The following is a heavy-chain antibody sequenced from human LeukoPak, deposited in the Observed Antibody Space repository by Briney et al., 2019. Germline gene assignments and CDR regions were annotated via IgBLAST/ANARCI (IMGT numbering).Heavy chain of an antibody. J-gene: IGHJ4*02. V-gene: IGHV3-33*01. CDR3: ARDWIDRSLDY. D-gene: IGHD2-2*03. Sequence: GGSLRLSCAASGFTFSDYGIYWVRQAPGKGLEWVAVLSPHANYEYYADSVQGRFTMSRDDSKNTVYLLMNSLTDEETAVYYCARDWIDRSLDYWGLGTLVTVSS. CDR2: LSPHANYE. CDR1: GFTFSDYG.